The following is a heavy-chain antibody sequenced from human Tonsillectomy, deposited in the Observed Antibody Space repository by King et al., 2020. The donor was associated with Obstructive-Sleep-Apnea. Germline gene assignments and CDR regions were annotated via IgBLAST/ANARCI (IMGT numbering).Heavy chain of an antibody. J-gene: IGHJ4*02. V-gene: IGHV1-3*01. D-gene: IGHD3-9*01. CDR3: ARNYDILTGYDY. CDR2: INAGNGNT. CDR1: GYTFTSYA. Sequence: HVQLVQSGAEVKKPGASVKVSCKASGYTFTSYAMHWVRQAPGQRLEWMGWINAGNGNTKYSQKFQGRVTIIRDTSASTAYMELSSLRSEDTAVYYCARNYDILTGYDYWGQGTLVTVSS.